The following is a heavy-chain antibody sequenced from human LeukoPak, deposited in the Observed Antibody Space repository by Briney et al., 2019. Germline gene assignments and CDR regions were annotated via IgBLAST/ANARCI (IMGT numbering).Heavy chain of an antibody. V-gene: IGHV3-48*03. Sequence: PGGSLRLSCAASGFTFSSYEMNWVRQAPGKGLEWVSYISSSGSTIYYADSVKGRFTISRDNSKNTVYLQINSLRADDTAVYYCAKGSGGSGSYSKYYFDYWGQGTLVTVSS. J-gene: IGHJ4*02. CDR1: GFTFSSYE. CDR3: AKGSGGSGSYSKYYFDY. CDR2: ISSSGSTI. D-gene: IGHD3-10*01.